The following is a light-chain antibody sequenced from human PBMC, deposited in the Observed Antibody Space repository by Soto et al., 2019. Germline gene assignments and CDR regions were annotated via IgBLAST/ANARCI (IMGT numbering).Light chain of an antibody. J-gene: IGKJ4*01. CDR2: GAS. Sequence: EIVLTQSPGTLSVSPGDRVTLSCRASQSISINLAWYQHKPGQAPRLLIHGASTRATGISDRFSGSGSGTDFILTISRLEPEDFTVYYCQQYGSSPSFGGGTKVDI. V-gene: IGKV3-20*01. CDR1: QSISIN. CDR3: QQYGSSPS.